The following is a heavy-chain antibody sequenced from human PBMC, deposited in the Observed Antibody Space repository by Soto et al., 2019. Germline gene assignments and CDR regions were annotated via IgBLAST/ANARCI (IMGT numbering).Heavy chain of an antibody. Sequence: EVQLLESGGGLVQPGESLRLSCAASGFTFSSYAMTWVRQAPGKGLEWVSAISGSGDYTYFADSVKGRFTISRDNSKDTLYLQMSSLRVEATAIYYCAKDSRSQPQGWFDPWGQVTLVTVSS. V-gene: IGHV3-23*01. CDR1: GFTFSSYA. J-gene: IGHJ5*02. CDR3: AKDSRSQPQGWFDP. CDR2: ISGSGDYT. D-gene: IGHD2-15*01.